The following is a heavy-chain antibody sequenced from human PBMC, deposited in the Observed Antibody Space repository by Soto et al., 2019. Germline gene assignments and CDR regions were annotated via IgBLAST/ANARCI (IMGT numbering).Heavy chain of an antibody. CDR1: GGTFRSYA. V-gene: IGHV1-69*06. CDR2: IIPIFGTA. J-gene: IGHJ4*02. D-gene: IGHD3-22*01. CDR3: ARSVYDSSGYSYGY. Sequence: SEVKVSCKASGGTFRSYAISWVRQAPGQGLEWMGGIIPIFGTANCAQKFQGRVTITADKSTSTAYMELSSLRSEETAVYYCARSVYDSSGYSYGYWGKGTLVTV.